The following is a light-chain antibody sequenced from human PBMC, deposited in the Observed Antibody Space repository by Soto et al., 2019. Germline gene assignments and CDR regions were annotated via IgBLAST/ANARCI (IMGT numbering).Light chain of an antibody. CDR2: RNN. Sequence: VLTQPPSASWTPGQRVTISCSGSSSNIGTNYVYWYQQLPGTAPKLLIYRNNQRPSGVPDRFSGSKSGTSASLAISGLRSEDEADYYCAAWDDRLRGLYVFGIGTKVTVL. V-gene: IGLV1-47*01. J-gene: IGLJ1*01. CDR3: AAWDDRLRGLYV. CDR1: SSNIGTNY.